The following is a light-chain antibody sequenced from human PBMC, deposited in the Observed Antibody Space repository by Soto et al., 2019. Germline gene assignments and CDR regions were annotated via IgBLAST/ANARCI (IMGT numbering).Light chain of an antibody. Sequence: DSRMTQSPSFLSASVGDRVTITCRASQGISNYLAWYQQKPGKVPNLLIFAAPTLQSGVPSRFRGSGSGTDFTLTISNLQPEDVATYYCQKYNSAPWAFGQGTKVEI. V-gene: IGKV1-27*01. J-gene: IGKJ1*01. CDR1: QGISNY. CDR2: AAP. CDR3: QKYNSAPWA.